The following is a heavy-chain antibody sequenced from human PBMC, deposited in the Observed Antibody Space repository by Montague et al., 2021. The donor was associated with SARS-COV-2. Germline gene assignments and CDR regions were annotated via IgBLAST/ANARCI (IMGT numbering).Heavy chain of an antibody. CDR1: GFIFSSYE. J-gene: IGHJ6*02. CDR2: ISSCGGGSTK. Sequence: SLRLSCAASGFIFSSYEMNWVRQAPGKGLEWISYISSCGGGSTKHYTDSVKGRFTISRDNAKNSLYLQMNSLRVEDTAIYYCARDRDWDDWCGMDVWGQGTTVTVSS. CDR3: ARDRDWDDWCGMDV. D-gene: IGHD2-21*01. V-gene: IGHV3-48*03.